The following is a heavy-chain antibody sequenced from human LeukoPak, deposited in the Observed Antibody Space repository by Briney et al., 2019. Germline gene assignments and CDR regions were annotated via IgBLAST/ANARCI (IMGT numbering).Heavy chain of an antibody. J-gene: IGHJ6*02. Sequence: SVKVSCKASGGTFSSSAISWVRQAPGQGLEWMVRIIPILGIANYAQKFQGRVTITADKSTSTAYMELSSLRSEDTAVYYCATGRNGMDVWGQGTTVTVSS. CDR3: ATGRNGMDV. D-gene: IGHD2-8*02. CDR1: GGTFSSSA. V-gene: IGHV1-69*04. CDR2: IIPILGIA.